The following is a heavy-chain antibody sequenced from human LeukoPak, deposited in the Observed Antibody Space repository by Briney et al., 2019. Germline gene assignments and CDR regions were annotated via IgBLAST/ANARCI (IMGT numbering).Heavy chain of an antibody. CDR2: MNPNSGNT. J-gene: IGHJ4*02. Sequence: ASVKVSCKASGYTFTSYDINWVRQATGQGLEWMGWMNPNSGNTGYAQKFQGRVTITRNTSISTAYMELSSLRSEDTAVYYCARQGYGDYVFDYWGQGTLVTVSS. V-gene: IGHV1-8*03. D-gene: IGHD4-17*01. CDR3: ARQGYGDYVFDY. CDR1: GYTFTSYD.